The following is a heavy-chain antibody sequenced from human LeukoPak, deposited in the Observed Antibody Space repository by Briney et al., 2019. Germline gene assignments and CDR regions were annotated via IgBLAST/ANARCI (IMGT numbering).Heavy chain of an antibody. V-gene: IGHV1-46*01. J-gene: IGHJ5*02. CDR1: GYTFTNYD. D-gene: IGHD1/OR15-1a*01. CDR2: INPSGGST. CDR3: ARLPRRGTQRAWFDP. Sequence: ASVKVSCKASGYTFTNYDTNWLRQGTGQGLEWMGIINPSGGSTSYAQKFQGRVTMTRDTSTSTVYMELSSLRSEDTAVYYCARLPRRGTQRAWFDPWGQGTLVTVSS.